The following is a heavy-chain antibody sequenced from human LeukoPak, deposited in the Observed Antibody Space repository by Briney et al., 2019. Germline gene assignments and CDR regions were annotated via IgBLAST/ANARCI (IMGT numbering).Heavy chain of an antibody. J-gene: IGHJ4*02. CDR3: ARLFSDDYGDY. V-gene: IGHV4-39*01. CDR1: GGSISSSSYY. Sequence: PSETLSLTCTVSGGSISSSSYYWGWIRQPPGEGLEWIGSIYYSGSTYYNPSLKSRVTISVDTSKNQFSLKLSSVTAADTAVYYCARLFSDDYGDYWGQGTLVTVSS. CDR2: IYYSGST.